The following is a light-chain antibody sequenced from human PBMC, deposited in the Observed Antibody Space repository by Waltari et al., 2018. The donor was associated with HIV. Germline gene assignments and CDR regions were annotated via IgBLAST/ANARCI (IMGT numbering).Light chain of an antibody. Sequence: SRELTQPPSVSVSPGQTAKIPCSGDALPKNFVYWYQQKSGQAPILVIYEDTKRPSGIPERLSGSSSGTMAILTISGAQLEDEADYYCFSTDNSGDLRFFGGGTKLTVL. CDR1: ALPKNF. CDR2: EDT. J-gene: IGLJ2*01. V-gene: IGLV3-10*01. CDR3: FSTDNSGDLRF.